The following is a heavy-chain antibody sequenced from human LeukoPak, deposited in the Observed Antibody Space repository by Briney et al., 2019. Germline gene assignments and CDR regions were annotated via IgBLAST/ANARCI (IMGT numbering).Heavy chain of an antibody. D-gene: IGHD7-27*01. Sequence: GGSLRLSCEASGFTFGTYGMTWVRQAPGKGLEWVSGITGSSTWTYYADSVRGRFTISRDDSKSTLHLQMNNLTADDTAIYYCARELVSLGTGYFDLWGRGTLVTVSS. CDR1: GFTFGTYG. V-gene: IGHV3-23*01. J-gene: IGHJ2*01. CDR3: ARELVSLGTGYFDL. CDR2: ITGSSTWT.